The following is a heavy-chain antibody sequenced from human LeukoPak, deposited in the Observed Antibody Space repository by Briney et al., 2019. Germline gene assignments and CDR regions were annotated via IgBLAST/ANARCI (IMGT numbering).Heavy chain of an antibody. D-gene: IGHD3-10*01. CDR1: GYTFTGYY. CDR2: INLKSGGT. V-gene: IGHV1-2*05. J-gene: IGHJ3*02. Sequence: ASVNVSCKTSGYTFTGYYMHWVRQAPGQGLEWMGRINLKSGGTNYAQKFQGRVTMTRDTSISTAYMELSSLTSDDTVVYYCARGSRDAFDIWGQGTMVTVSS. CDR3: ARGSRDAFDI.